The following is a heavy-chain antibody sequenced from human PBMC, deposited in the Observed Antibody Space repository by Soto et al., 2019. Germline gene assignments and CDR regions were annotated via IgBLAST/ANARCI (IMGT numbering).Heavy chain of an antibody. CDR2: IRSKANSYAT. Sequence: PVGSLRLSCAASGVTFSGSAMHWVRQASGKGLEWVGRIRSKANSYATAYAASVKGRFTISRDDSKNTAYLQMNSLKTEDTAVYYCTRLRVVVAHESSYFDYWGQGTLVTVSS. J-gene: IGHJ4*02. CDR1: GVTFSGSA. D-gene: IGHD2-15*01. CDR3: TRLRVVVAHESSYFDY. V-gene: IGHV3-73*01.